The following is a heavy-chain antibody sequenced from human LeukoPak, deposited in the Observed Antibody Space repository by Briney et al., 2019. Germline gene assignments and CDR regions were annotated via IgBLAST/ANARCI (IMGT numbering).Heavy chain of an antibody. D-gene: IGHD3-22*01. CDR2: INPDSGDT. CDR1: GYSLAVYY. Sequence: ASVKVSCKASGYSLAVYYIYWVRRAPGQGLEWMGWINPDSGDTDYAQKFQGRVSMTTDTSISTAYMELSGLRSDDTAVYYCARDYYEGAVGYWGQGTLVTVSS. V-gene: IGHV1-2*02. J-gene: IGHJ4*02. CDR3: ARDYYEGAVGY.